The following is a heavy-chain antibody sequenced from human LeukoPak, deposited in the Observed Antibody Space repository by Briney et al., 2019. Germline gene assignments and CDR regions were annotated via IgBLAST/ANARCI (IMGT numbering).Heavy chain of an antibody. CDR2: ITDSGDYT. J-gene: IGHJ4*02. V-gene: IGHV3-23*01. D-gene: IGHD1-26*01. Sequence: PGGSLRLSCVASGFTFSSYAMSWVRQAPGKGLEWVSAITDSGDYTNYADSVKGRFTISRDNSQNTLYLQMNSLRAEDTALYYARRSGSSYGHFGYWGQGTLVTVSS. CDR1: GFTFSSYA. CDR3: RRSGSSYGHFGY.